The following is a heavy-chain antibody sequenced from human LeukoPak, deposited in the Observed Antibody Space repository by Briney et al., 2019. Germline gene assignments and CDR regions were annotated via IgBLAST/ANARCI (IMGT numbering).Heavy chain of an antibody. CDR1: GFTFSDYS. Sequence: GGSLRLSCAASGFTFSDYSMNWVRQAPGKGLEWISYIGIDSGNTNYADSVKGRFTISGDKAKNSLYLQMNSLRVEDTTVYYCARDYKYAFDNWGQETLVTVSS. D-gene: IGHD5-24*01. CDR3: ARDYKYAFDN. V-gene: IGHV3-48*01. CDR2: IGIDSGNT. J-gene: IGHJ4*02.